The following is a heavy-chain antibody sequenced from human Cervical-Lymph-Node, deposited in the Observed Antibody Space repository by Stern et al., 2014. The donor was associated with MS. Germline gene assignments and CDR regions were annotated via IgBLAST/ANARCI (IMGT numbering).Heavy chain of an antibody. V-gene: IGHV4-30-4*01. Sequence: QVQLQESGPGLVKPSQTLSLTCTVSGASVSSVDSYWSWIRQPPGKGLEWIAYIYNTESTDYNPSLQGRLTISLDTSTNQFSLTLSSVPAADTAVYYCVRGSDYFDYWGQGILVTVSS. CDR3: VRGSDYFDY. CDR1: GASVSSVDSY. J-gene: IGHJ4*02. CDR2: IYNTEST.